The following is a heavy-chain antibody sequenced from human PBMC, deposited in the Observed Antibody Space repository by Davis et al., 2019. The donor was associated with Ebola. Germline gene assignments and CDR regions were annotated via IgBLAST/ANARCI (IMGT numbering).Heavy chain of an antibody. Sequence: GRSLRLSCAASGFTFSGSAMHWVRQASGKWLEWVGRIRSKANSYATAYAASVKGRFTISRDDSKNTAYLQMNSLKTEDTAVYYCTGSSGTFDYWGQGTLVTVSS. CDR1: GFTFSGSA. CDR3: TGSSGTFDY. V-gene: IGHV3-73*01. CDR2: IRSKANSYAT. D-gene: IGHD6-19*01. J-gene: IGHJ4*02.